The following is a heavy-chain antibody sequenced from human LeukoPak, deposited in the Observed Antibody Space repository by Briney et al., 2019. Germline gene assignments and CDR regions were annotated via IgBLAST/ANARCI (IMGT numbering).Heavy chain of an antibody. V-gene: IGHV4-30-4*08. Sequence: PSQTLSLTCTVSGGSISSGDYYWSWIRQPPGKGLEWIGYIYYSGSTYYNPSLKSRVTISVDTSKNQFSLKLSSVTAADTAVYYCARDQEVVGVTTSGYFDYWGQGSLVTVSS. CDR1: GGSISSGDYY. D-gene: IGHD1-26*01. CDR3: ARDQEVVGVTTSGYFDY. CDR2: IYYSGST. J-gene: IGHJ4*02.